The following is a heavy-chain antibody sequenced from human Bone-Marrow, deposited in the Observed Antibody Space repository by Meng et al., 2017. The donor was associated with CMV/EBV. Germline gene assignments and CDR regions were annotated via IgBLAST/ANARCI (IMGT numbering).Heavy chain of an antibody. V-gene: IGHV3-11*04. CDR2: ISSSDSTI. CDR1: GFTFSDYY. CDR3: ARDLRAAAFDY. Sequence: GESLKISCAASGFTFSDYYMSWIRQAPGKGLEWVSYISSSDSTIYYADSVKGRFTISRDNSKNTLYLQMNSLRAEDTAVYYCARDLRAAAFDYWGQRTLVTVSS. D-gene: IGHD6-13*01. J-gene: IGHJ4*02.